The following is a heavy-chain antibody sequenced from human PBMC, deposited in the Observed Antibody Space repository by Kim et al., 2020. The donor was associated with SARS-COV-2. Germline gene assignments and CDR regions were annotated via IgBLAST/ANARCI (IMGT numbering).Heavy chain of an antibody. J-gene: IGHJ2*01. CDR2: ISSSSSYI. CDR1: GFTFSSYS. Sequence: GGSLRLSCAASGFTFSSYSMNWVRQAPGKGLEWVSSISSSSSYIYYADSVKGRFTISRDNAKNSLYLQMNSLRAEDTAVYYCARDSQEQWLVTSSYWYFDLWGRGTLVTVSS. V-gene: IGHV3-21*01. CDR3: ARDSQEQWLVTSSYWYFDL. D-gene: IGHD6-19*01.